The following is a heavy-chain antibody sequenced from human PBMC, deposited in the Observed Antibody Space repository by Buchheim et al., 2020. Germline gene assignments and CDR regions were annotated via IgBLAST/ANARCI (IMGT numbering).Heavy chain of an antibody. V-gene: IGHV3-30*18. Sequence: QVQLVESGGGVVQPGRSLRLSCAASGFTFSSYGMHWVRQAPGKGLEWVAVISYDGSNKYYADSVKGRFTISRDNSKNTLYMKMNSLRAEDTAVYYCAKDLTSADYGDYVYYYYGMDVWGQGTT. CDR2: ISYDGSNK. D-gene: IGHD4-17*01. J-gene: IGHJ6*02. CDR3: AKDLTSADYGDYVYYYYGMDV. CDR1: GFTFSSYG.